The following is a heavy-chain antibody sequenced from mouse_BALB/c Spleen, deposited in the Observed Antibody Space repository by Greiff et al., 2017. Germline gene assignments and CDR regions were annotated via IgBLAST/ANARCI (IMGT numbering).Heavy chain of an antibody. V-gene: IGHV5-4*02. CDR1: GFTFSDYY. J-gene: IGHJ2*01. D-gene: IGHD2-4*01. CDR3: ARDLGLRRGFDY. CDR2: ISDGGSYT. Sequence: EVNVVESGGGLVKPGGSLKLSCAASGFTFSDYYMYWVRQTPEKRLEWVATISDGGSYTYYPDSVKGRFTISRDNAKNNLYLQMSSLKSEDTAMYYCARDLGLRRGFDYWGQGTTLTVSS.